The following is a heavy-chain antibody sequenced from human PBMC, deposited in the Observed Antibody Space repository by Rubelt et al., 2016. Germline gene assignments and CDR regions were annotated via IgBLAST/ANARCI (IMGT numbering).Heavy chain of an antibody. D-gene: IGHD6-13*01. V-gene: IGHV1-18*01. CDR3: ARAGYGSSWYYDAFDI. Sequence: WVRQAPGQGLEWMGWISAYNGNTNYAQKLQGRVTMTTDTSTSTAYMELRSLRSDDTAVYYCARAGYGSSWYYDAFDIWGQGTMVTVSS. CDR2: ISAYNGNT. J-gene: IGHJ3*02.